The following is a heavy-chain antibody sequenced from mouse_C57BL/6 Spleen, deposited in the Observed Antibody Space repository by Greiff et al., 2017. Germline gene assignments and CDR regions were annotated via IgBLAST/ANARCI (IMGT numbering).Heavy chain of an antibody. CDR1: GYTFTDYY. CDR2: INPNNGGT. J-gene: IGHJ3*01. V-gene: IGHV1-26*01. Sequence: VQLQQSGPELVKPGASVKISCKASGYTFTDYYMNWVKQSHGKSLEWIGAINPNNGGTSYNQKFKGKATLTVDKSSSTAYMELRSLTSEDSAVYYCARSVYDYDPAWFAYWGQGTLVTVSA. CDR3: ARSVYDYDPAWFAY. D-gene: IGHD2-4*01.